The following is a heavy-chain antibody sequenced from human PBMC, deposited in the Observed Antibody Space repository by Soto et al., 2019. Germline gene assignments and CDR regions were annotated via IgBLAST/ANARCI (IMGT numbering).Heavy chain of an antibody. CDR2: IYYSGST. J-gene: IGHJ4*02. CDR3: ARHGKLSYGDFDY. V-gene: IGHV4-39*01. D-gene: IGHD4-17*01. CDR1: GGSISSSSYY. Sequence: SETLSLTCTVSGGSISSSSYYWGWIRQPPGKGLEWIGSIYYSGSTYYNPSLKSRATISVDTSKNQFSLKLSSVTAADTAVYYCARHGKLSYGDFDYWGQGTLVTVSS.